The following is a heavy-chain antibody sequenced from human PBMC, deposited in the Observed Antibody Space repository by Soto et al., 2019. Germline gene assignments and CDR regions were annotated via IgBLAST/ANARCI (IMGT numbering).Heavy chain of an antibody. CDR2: INPNSGDI. CDR1: GYTFTGHY. D-gene: IGHD5-18*01. Sequence: GASVKVSCKTSGYTFTGHYIHWVRQAPGQGLEWMGWINPNSGDISYAEKFQGRVTMTRDTSISTACMELSRLRSDDTAVYYCARGYTYGSFDNWAQGTLVTVYS. V-gene: IGHV1-2*02. J-gene: IGHJ4*02. CDR3: ARGYTYGSFDN.